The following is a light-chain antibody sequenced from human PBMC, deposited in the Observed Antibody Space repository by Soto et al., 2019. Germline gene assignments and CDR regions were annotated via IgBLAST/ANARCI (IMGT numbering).Light chain of an antibody. J-gene: IGKJ1*01. Sequence: VLTQSPATLSVSQWERATLSCRASQSFNSIYLAWYQQKPGQAPRLLIYGASSRATGIPDRFSGSGSGTDFTLTISRLEPEDFAVYYCHQYDSWTFGQGTKVDIK. V-gene: IGKV3-20*01. CDR3: HQYDSWT. CDR2: GAS. CDR1: QSFNSIY.